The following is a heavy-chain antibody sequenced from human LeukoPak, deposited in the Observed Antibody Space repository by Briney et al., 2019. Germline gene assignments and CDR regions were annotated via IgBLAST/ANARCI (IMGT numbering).Heavy chain of an antibody. J-gene: IGHJ4*02. CDR3: AKDRGHCSTTNCFTRGNYFDF. CDR1: GLTFSNAW. Sequence: GGSLRLSCAASGLTFSNAWMSWVRQAPGKGLEWVSAINFSGDDTFYADSVKGRFSISRDNSKNTLYLQLHSLGAEDTAVYYCAKDRGHCSTTNCFTRGNYFDFWGQGTLVTVSS. V-gene: IGHV3-23*01. CDR2: INFSGDDT. D-gene: IGHD2-2*02.